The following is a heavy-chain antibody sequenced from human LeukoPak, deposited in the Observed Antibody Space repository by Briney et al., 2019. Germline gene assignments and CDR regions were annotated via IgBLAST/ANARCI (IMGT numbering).Heavy chain of an antibody. CDR2: IYTSGST. CDR1: TGSLSRYH. J-gene: IGHJ3*02. D-gene: IGHD3-22*01. Sequence: SATQSLICTLSTGSLSRYHRSWIRHTAEKGLESIGRIYTSGSTSDNPSLKSRVSMLVDTSKNQFTLNLSSVTEADTAVYYCARSTGVYCYESSGYGLEDFVIWG. CDR3: ARSTGVYCYESSGYGLEDFVI. V-gene: IGHV4-4*07.